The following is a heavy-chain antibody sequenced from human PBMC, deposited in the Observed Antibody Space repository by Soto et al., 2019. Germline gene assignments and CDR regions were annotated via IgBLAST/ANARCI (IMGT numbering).Heavy chain of an antibody. D-gene: IGHD5-18*01. CDR1: GGSFSGYY. V-gene: IGHV4-34*01. CDR3: ARGSAMVRYYYYGMDV. J-gene: IGHJ6*02. Sequence: QVQLQQWGAGLLKPSETLSLTCAVYGGSFSGYYWSWIRQPPGKGPEWIGEINHSGSTNYNPSLKSRVTISVDTSKNQFSRKLSSVTAADTAVYYCARGSAMVRYYYYGMDVWGQGTTVTVSS. CDR2: INHSGST.